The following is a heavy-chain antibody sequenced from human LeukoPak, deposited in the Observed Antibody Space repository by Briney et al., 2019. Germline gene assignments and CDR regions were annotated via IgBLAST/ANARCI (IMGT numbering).Heavy chain of an antibody. CDR2: IKSKTDGGTA. V-gene: IGHV3-15*01. D-gene: IGHD2-21*01. CDR3: ITADSQAFDV. Sequence: GSLRLSIAASGFTFTNAWMGWVRQAPGKGLEWVGRIKSKTDGGTADYAAPVKGRFTISRDDSKSTLYLQMNSLKSGDTAVYYCITADSQAFDVWGQGTMVTVSS. CDR1: GFTFTNAW. J-gene: IGHJ3*01.